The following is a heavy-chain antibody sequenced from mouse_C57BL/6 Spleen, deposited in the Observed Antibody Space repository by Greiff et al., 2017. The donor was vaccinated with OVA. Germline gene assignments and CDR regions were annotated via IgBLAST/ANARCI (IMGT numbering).Heavy chain of an antibody. CDR3: ARSNYRYWYFDV. J-gene: IGHJ1*03. D-gene: IGHD1-1*01. Sequence: QVQLQQPGAELVRPGTSVKLSCKASGYTFTSYWMHWVKQRPGQGLEWIGVIDPSDSYTNYNQKFKGKATLTVDTSSSTAYMQLSSLTSEDSAVYYCARSNYRYWYFDVWGTGTTVTVSS. CDR2: IDPSDSYT. CDR1: GYTFTSYW. V-gene: IGHV1-59*01.